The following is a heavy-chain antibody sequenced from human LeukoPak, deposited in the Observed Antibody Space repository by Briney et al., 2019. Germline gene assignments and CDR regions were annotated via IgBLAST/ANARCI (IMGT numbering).Heavy chain of an antibody. V-gene: IGHV4-59*01. Sequence: SEALSLTCTVSGGSINGYYLSWIRQPPGKGLEWIGYVYYSGSNSYNPSLKSRVSLSVDTSKNQFSLRLTSVTAADTAVYYCARSRSGSYSYFEDWGQGTLVTVSS. CDR2: VYYSGSN. D-gene: IGHD1-26*01. CDR3: ARSRSGSYSYFED. CDR1: GGSINGYY. J-gene: IGHJ4*02.